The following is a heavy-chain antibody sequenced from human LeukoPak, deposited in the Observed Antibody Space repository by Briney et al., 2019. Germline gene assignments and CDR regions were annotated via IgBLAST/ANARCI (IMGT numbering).Heavy chain of an antibody. D-gene: IGHD2-21*02. J-gene: IGHJ3*02. V-gene: IGHV5-51*01. Sequence: KPGESLKISCTGFGYSFTTYWIGWVRQMPGKGLEWMGIIYPGDSDARYSPSFQGQVTISVDKSISTAYLQWSSLEASDTAMYYCARQGRIVVVTTTHDAFDIWGQGTMVTVSS. CDR1: GYSFTTYW. CDR2: IYPGDSDA. CDR3: ARQGRIVVVTTTHDAFDI.